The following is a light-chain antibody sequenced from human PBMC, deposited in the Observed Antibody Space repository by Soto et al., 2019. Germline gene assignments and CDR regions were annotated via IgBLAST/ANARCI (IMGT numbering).Light chain of an antibody. Sequence: DVVMTQSPLSLPVTLGHPASIYCRSSQSLIYSAGIAYLNWVHQWQGQSPRRLIYKISNRDFRVPDRFSGSGSGTDFTLTISRVEAEDVGVYYCMQGTHWPPTFGLGTKVEIK. CDR1: QSLIYSAGIAY. J-gene: IGKJ1*01. CDR3: MQGTHWPPT. V-gene: IGKV2-30*01. CDR2: KIS.